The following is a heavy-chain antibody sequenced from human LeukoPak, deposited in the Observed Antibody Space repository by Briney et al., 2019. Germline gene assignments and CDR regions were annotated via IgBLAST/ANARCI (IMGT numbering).Heavy chain of an antibody. CDR2: ITYNGSNK. CDR1: GFTFSSYA. CDR3: ERQWVSDSSGYFDY. Sequence: GGSLRLSCAASGFTFSSYAMRWVRQAPGKGLEWVAAITYNGSNKYYADSVKGRFTISRDNSKNTLYLQMNSLRAEDTAVYYCERQWVSDSSGYFDYWGQGTLVTVSS. J-gene: IGHJ4*02. V-gene: IGHV3-30*04. D-gene: IGHD3-22*01.